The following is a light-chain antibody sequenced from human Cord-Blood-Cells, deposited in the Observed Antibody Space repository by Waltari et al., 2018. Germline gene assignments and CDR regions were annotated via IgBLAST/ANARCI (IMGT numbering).Light chain of an antibody. V-gene: IGKV1D-12*01. J-gene: IGKJ2*01. CDR2: AAS. CDR3: QQANSFPYT. CDR1: QGISSW. Sequence: DTEINQPLSSVSASEGHRVTITCRASQGISSWLALYQEKPGKAAKLLIYAASSLQSGVPSRFSGSGSGTDFTLTISSLQPEDFATYYCQQANSFPYTFGQRTKLEIK.